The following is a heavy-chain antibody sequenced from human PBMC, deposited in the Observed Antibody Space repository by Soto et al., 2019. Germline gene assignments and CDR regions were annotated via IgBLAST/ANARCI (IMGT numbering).Heavy chain of an antibody. V-gene: IGHV3-23*01. CDR2: ITGSGGST. D-gene: IGHD6-6*01. CDR1: GFSFSSYA. Sequence: EVRLLESGGGLVQAGGSLRLSCAASGFSFSSYAMSWVRQAPGKGLEWVSTITGSGGSTYYSDSVKGRFSISRDNSRDTLYLQMKSLRAEDTAVYYCARDSIKDSSAYDFEYWGQGNLVTVSS. J-gene: IGHJ4*02. CDR3: ARDSIKDSSAYDFEY.